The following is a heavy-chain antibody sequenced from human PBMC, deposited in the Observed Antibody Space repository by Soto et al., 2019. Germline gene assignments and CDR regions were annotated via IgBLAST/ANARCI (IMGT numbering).Heavy chain of an antibody. CDR3: ARVPLVVVVAAFARPDCPDY. J-gene: IGHJ4*02. D-gene: IGHD2-15*01. Sequence: HGWSIRLCSAACGVTVSSYWMDLFLQAPGKGLVWVSRINSDGSSTSYADSVKGRFTISRDNAKNTLYLQMNSLRAEDTAVYYCARVPLVVVVAAFARPDCPDYWGQGTLVTVSS. CDR1: GVTVSSYW. CDR2: INSDGSST. V-gene: IGHV3-74*01.